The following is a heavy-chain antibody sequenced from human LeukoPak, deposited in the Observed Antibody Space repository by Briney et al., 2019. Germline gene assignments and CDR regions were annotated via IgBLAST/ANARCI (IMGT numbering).Heavy chain of an antibody. J-gene: IGHJ6*02. Sequence: ASVKVSCKASGYTFTSYYMHWVRQAPGQGLEWMGIINPSGGSTSYAQKFQGRVTITADKSTSTAYMELSSLRSEDTAVYYCARSWGYGDYYYYYGMDVWGQGTTVTVSS. V-gene: IGHV1-46*01. CDR1: GYTFTSYY. D-gene: IGHD4-17*01. CDR2: INPSGGST. CDR3: ARSWGYGDYYYYYGMDV.